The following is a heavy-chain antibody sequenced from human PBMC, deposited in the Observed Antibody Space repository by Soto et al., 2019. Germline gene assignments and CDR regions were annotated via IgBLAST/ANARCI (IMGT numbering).Heavy chain of an antibody. CDR3: ARGGSNDWQVAFDI. V-gene: IGHV4-34*01. CDR2: INHSGNN. CDR1: GGSFSTYY. D-gene: IGHD3-9*01. J-gene: IGHJ3*02. Sequence: NPSETLSLTCVVSGGSFSTYYYNWIRQSPGKGLEWIGEINHSGNNNYSPSLKSRVTMSLDTSKNQFSLKLTSVTAADTAVYYCARGGSNDWQVAFDIWGQGTPVTVSS.